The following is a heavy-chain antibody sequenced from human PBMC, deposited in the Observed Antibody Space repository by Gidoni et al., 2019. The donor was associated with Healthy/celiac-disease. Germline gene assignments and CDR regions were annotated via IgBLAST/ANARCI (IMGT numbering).Heavy chain of an antibody. J-gene: IGHJ6*02. V-gene: IGHV4-39*01. CDR2: IYYSGST. D-gene: IGHD5-18*01. Sequence: DGLEWIGSIYYSGSTYYNPSLKSRVTISVDTSKNQFSLKLSSVTAADTAVYYCARAHTAMPVSPGTYYYYGMDVWGQGTTVTVSS. CDR3: ARAHTAMPVSPGTYYYYGMDV.